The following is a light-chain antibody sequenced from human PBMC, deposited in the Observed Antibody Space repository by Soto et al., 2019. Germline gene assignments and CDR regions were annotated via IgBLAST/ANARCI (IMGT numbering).Light chain of an antibody. Sequence: SPGTLSLSPGERATLSRRASQSVSSDFLAWYQRKPGQAPRLLIYGASTRATGIPDRFSGSGSGTDFTLTISRLEPEDFAVYDCQQYGDSPITFGQGTRLEIK. CDR2: GAS. CDR1: QSVSSDF. J-gene: IGKJ5*01. V-gene: IGKV3-20*01. CDR3: QQYGDSPIT.